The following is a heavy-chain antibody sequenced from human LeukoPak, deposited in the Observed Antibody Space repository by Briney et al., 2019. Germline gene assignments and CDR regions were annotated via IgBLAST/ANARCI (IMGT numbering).Heavy chain of an antibody. V-gene: IGHV3-21*01. CDR1: GFTFSSYW. CDR2: ISSSSSYI. Sequence: GGSLRLSCAASGFTFSSYWMNWVRQAPGKGLEWVSSISSSSSYIYYADSVKGRFTISRDNAKNSLYLQMNSLRAEDTAVYYCARALPGEGYFDYWGQGTLVTVSS. CDR3: ARALPGEGYFDY. D-gene: IGHD7-27*01. J-gene: IGHJ4*02.